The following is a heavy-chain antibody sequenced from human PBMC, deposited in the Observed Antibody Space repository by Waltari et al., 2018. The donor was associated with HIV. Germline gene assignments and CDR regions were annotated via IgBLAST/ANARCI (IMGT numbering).Heavy chain of an antibody. V-gene: IGHV3-53*01. J-gene: IGHJ2*01. CDR3: ARLRGYWYFDF. Sequence: EVQRVESGVGLMQHGGSLRLSFAASGFTVSSHYMSWVRQAPGKGLEWVSVIYGGGSTYYADSVKGRFTISRDNSKNTLYLQMNSLTAEDTAVYYCARLRGYWYFDFWGRGTLVTVSS. D-gene: IGHD3-16*01. CDR2: IYGGGST. CDR1: GFTVSSHY.